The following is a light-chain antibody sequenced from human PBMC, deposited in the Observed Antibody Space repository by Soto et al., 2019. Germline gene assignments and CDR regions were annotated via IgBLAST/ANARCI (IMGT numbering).Light chain of an antibody. CDR2: TAS. V-gene: IGKV1-12*01. CDR1: QGVGTW. Sequence: DIQMTQSPSSVSASVGDRVTITCRASQGVGTWLAWFQQKPGEAPRLLIYTASTLHSGVPSRFSGSGSGTDFTLTITSLQPEDFATYYCQQGDSCPLTFGGGTKVEIK. J-gene: IGKJ4*01. CDR3: QQGDSCPLT.